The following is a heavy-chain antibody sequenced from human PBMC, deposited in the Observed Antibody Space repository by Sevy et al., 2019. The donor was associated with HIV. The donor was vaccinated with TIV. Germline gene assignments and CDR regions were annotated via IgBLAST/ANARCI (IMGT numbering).Heavy chain of an antibody. CDR3: ARVHYYDSFTIKPSHFDY. J-gene: IGHJ4*02. D-gene: IGHD3-22*01. CDR1: GGSISSGGYY. V-gene: IGHV4-31*03. Sequence: SENLSLTCTVSGGSISSGGYYWSWIRQHPGKGLEWIGYIYYSGTTYSNPSLKSRVTISVDTSKNQFSLKLSSVTAADTAVYYCARVHYYDSFTIKPSHFDYWGQGTLVTVSS. CDR2: IYYSGTT.